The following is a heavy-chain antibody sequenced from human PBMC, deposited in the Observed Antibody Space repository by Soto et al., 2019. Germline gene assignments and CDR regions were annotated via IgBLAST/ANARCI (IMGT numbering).Heavy chain of an antibody. CDR3: ARQHPLDSSAWYN. Sequence: GESLKISCEGSGYTFSDYWIGWVRHVPGKGLEWVGTIYAGDSDTRYGPSFEGQVTMSVDKSISTAYLHWSSLKASDSAIYYCARQHPLDSSAWYNWGQGTLVTVSS. D-gene: IGHD6-19*01. J-gene: IGHJ4*02. CDR2: IYAGDSDT. CDR1: GYTFSDYW. V-gene: IGHV5-51*01.